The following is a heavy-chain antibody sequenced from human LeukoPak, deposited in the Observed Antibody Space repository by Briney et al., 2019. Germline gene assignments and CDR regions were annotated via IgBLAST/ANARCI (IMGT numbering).Heavy chain of an antibody. D-gene: IGHD6-6*01. V-gene: IGHV4-59*01. CDR2: IYYSGST. CDR1: GGSISSYY. Sequence: SETLSLTCPVSGGSISSYYWSWIRQPPGKGLEWIGYIYYSGSTNYNPSLKSRVTISVDTSKNQFSLKLSSVTAADTAVYYCARVFIAARLFDYWGQGTLVTVSS. CDR3: ARVFIAARLFDY. J-gene: IGHJ4*02.